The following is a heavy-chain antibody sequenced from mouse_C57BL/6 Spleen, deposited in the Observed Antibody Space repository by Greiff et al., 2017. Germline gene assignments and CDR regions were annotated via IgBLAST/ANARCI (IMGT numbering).Heavy chain of an antibody. CDR2: INPSNGDT. D-gene: IGHD2-4*01. CDR3: AIYDYDWFDY. V-gene: IGHV1-53*01. CDR1: GYTFTSYC. Sequence: VKLQQSGTDLVKPGASVKLSCKASGYTFTSYCMPWVQQRPGQGLEWIGNINPSNGDTYYTEKFKGKSTLTVDNSSSTAYMQLSSLTSEDTAVYYCAIYDYDWFDYWGQGTPLTVSA. J-gene: IGHJ2*01.